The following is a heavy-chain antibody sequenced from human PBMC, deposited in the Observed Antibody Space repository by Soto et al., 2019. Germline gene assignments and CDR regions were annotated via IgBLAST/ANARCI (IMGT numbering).Heavy chain of an antibody. D-gene: IGHD3-10*01. Sequence: SETLSLTCAVSGGSISSGGYSWRWIRQPPGKGLEFIGYIYQGGTTYYNPSLMSRVTISVDRSKNQFSLNLSSVTAADAAVYYCTRGSFGSGMDVWGQGTTVTVSS. CDR3: TRGSFGSGMDV. J-gene: IGHJ6*02. CDR1: GGSISSGGYS. CDR2: IYQGGTT. V-gene: IGHV4-30-2*01.